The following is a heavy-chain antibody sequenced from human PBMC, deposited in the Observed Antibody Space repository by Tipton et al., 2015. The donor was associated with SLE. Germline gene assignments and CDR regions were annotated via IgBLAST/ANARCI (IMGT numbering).Heavy chain of an antibody. J-gene: IGHJ6*03. CDR2: IWYAGGNE. Sequence: SLRLSCAASGFTFSSYGMHWVRQAPGKGLEWVAVIWYAGGNEYYADSVKGRFTISRDNSKNTLYLQMNSLRPEDTAVYYCARSGSYPFYYYYMDVWGKGTTVTVSS. CDR1: GFTFSSYG. V-gene: IGHV3-33*08. D-gene: IGHD1-26*01. CDR3: ARSGSYPFYYYYMDV.